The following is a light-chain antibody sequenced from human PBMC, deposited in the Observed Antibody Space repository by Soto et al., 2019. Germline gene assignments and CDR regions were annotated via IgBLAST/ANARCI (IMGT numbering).Light chain of an antibody. J-gene: IGKJ2*01. CDR1: QTITNW. CDR3: QEYKTYA. V-gene: IGKV1-5*02. Sequence: DIQITQSPSILYASVGDRVTIICRSSQTITNWLAWYQQKPGKAPRLLIYDASSLESWVPSRFSGSGSGTEFTLTISSLQTDDSATYFCQEYKTYAFGPGTKVDIK. CDR2: DAS.